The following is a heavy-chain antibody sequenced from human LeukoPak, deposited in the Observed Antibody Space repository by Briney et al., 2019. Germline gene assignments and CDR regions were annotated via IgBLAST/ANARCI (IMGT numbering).Heavy chain of an antibody. V-gene: IGHV1-2*02. Sequence: ASVKVSCKASGYTFTGYYMHWVRQAPGQGLAWMGWINPDSGDTNSAQKFLGRVSMTRDTSISTAYMELTRLRSDDTALYYCAIYTGSYVRYFQHWGQGTLVIVSS. CDR2: INPDSGDT. D-gene: IGHD1-26*01. CDR3: AIYTGSYVRYFQH. J-gene: IGHJ1*01. CDR1: GYTFTGYY.